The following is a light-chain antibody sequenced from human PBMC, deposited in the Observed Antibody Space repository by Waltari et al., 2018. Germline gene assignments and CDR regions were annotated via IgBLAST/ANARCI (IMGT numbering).Light chain of an antibody. J-gene: IGLJ2*01. CDR2: RNV. Sequence: QSVLTQPPSASGTPGQRVTIPCSGSTSNIGNNPVNWYQQLPGAAPTLLIYRNVQRPSGVPDRFSGSKSGTSASLAISRVQSEDEADYYCEAWDDSLNGPIFGGRTTVTVL. CDR3: EAWDDSLNGPI. V-gene: IGLV1-44*01. CDR1: TSNIGNNP.